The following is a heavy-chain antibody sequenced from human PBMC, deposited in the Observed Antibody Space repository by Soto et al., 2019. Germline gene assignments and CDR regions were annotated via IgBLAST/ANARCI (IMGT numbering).Heavy chain of an antibody. CDR3: ARSTSGSYTPYYYYGMDV. Sequence: QVQLVESGGGVVQPGRSLRLSCAASGFTFSSYGMHWVRQAPGKGLEWVAVIWYDGSNKYYADSVKGRFTISRDNSKNTLYLQINSLRAEDTAVYYCARSTSGSYTPYYYYGMDVWGQGTTVTVSS. CDR2: IWYDGSNK. J-gene: IGHJ6*02. V-gene: IGHV3-33*01. CDR1: GFTFSSYG. D-gene: IGHD1-26*01.